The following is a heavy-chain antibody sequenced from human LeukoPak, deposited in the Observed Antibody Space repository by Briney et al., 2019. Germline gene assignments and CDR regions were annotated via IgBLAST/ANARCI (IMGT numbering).Heavy chain of an antibody. CDR1: GGSISSSSYY. CDR2: IYYSGST. CDR3: ARQLGYCSSTSCYADKVDY. D-gene: IGHD2-2*01. Sequence: SETLSLTCTVSGGSISSSSYYWGWIRQPPGKGLEWIGSIYYSGSTYYNPSLKSRVTISVDTSKNQFSLKLSSVTAADTAVYYCARQLGYCSSTSCYADKVDYWGQGTLVTVSS. J-gene: IGHJ4*02. V-gene: IGHV4-39*01.